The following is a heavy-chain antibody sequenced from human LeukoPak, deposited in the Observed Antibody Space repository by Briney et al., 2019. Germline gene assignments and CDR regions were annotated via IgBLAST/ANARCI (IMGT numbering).Heavy chain of an antibody. CDR1: GFTFSSYW. Sequence: PGGSLRLSCVVSGFTFSSYWMTWVRQAPGKGLEWLANIKEVESIQCYLDSVRGRFTISRDNAKTSVYLQLNSLRADDTAVYYCARDVWTGVAVSDYWGQGTLVTVSS. CDR3: ARDVWTGVAVSDY. CDR2: IKEVESIQ. V-gene: IGHV3-7*01. J-gene: IGHJ4*02. D-gene: IGHD6-19*01.